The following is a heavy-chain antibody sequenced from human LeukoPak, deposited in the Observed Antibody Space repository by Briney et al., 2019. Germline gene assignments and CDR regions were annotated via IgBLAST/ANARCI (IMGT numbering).Heavy chain of an antibody. D-gene: IGHD3-22*01. Sequence: SETLSLTCTVSGGSISSYYWSWIRQPPGKGLQWIGYIYYSGSTNYNPSLKSRVTISVDTSKNQFSLKLRSVTAADTAVYYCARVTGYMIEDYFDYWGQGTLVTVSS. J-gene: IGHJ4*02. CDR2: IYYSGST. CDR1: GGSISSYY. V-gene: IGHV4-59*01. CDR3: ARVTGYMIEDYFDY.